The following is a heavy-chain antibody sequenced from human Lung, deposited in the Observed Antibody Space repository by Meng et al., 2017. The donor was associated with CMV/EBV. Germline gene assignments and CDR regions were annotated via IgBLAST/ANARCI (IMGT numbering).Heavy chain of an antibody. CDR1: GGSSSSYY. CDR2: IYYSGST. V-gene: IGHV4-59*01. J-gene: IGHJ6*02. D-gene: IGHD3-10*01. Sequence: LXCAVSGGSSSSYYWSWIRQPPGKRLEWIGYIYYSGSTSYNPSLKSRVTISVDTSKNQFSLKLSSVTAADTAVYYCARGSGYYGSGSYYSRYYYGMDFXGHGXTVTVSS. CDR3: ARGSGYYGSGSYYSRYYYGMDF.